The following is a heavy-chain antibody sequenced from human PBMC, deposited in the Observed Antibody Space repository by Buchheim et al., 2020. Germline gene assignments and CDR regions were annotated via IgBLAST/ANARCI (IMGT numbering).Heavy chain of an antibody. CDR2: INPSGGST. CDR3: ARELADQQQLTLLGY. J-gene: IGHJ4*02. Sequence: QVQLVQSGAEMKKPGASVRVSCKASGYTFTNYYLHWVRQAPGQGLEWMVIINPSGGSTTYAQTFQGRVTMTRDTSTSTLYMELSSLRSDDTAVYYCARELADQQQLTLLGYWGQGTL. CDR1: GYTFTNYY. D-gene: IGHD3-3*01. V-gene: IGHV1-46*01.